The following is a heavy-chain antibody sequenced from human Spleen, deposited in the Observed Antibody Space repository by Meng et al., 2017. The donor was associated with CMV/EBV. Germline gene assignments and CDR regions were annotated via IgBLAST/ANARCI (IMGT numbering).Heavy chain of an antibody. D-gene: IGHD6-13*01. V-gene: IGHV4-34*01. J-gene: IGHJ4*02. CDR1: GGSFIGSY. CDR2: ISHSGST. CDR3: ARAVGIAAVYFDY. Sequence: CAVYGGSFIGSYCSWLRQPPGTGLAWIGEISHSGSTNYTPSLKSRVTISLDTSKNQFSLKVNSVTAADTAVYYCARAVGIAAVYFDYWGQGTLVTVSS.